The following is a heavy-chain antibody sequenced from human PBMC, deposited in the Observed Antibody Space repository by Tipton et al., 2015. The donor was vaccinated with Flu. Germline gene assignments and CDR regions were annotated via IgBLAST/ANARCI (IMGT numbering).Heavy chain of an antibody. J-gene: IGHJ6*02. CDR2: IYTSGST. Sequence: TLSLTCTVSGGSISSGGYYWSWIRQPAGKGLEWIGRIYTSGSTNYNPSLKSRVTISVDTSKNQFSLKLSSVTAADTAVYYCARGGYSYGYGKNYYYYGMDVWGQGTTVTVSS. D-gene: IGHD5-18*01. V-gene: IGHV4-61*02. CDR1: GGSISSGGYY. CDR3: ARGGYSYGYGKNYYYYGMDV.